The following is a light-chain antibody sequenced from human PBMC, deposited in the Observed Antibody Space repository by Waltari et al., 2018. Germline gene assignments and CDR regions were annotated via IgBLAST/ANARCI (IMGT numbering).Light chain of an antibody. CDR3: QQYDGSILT. Sequence: IVLTQSPDTLSLCPGQRATRSCRASQTITNNFLVWYQQKPGQAPRLLIHGASSRATGFPDRFSGSGSGTDFTLTISRLEPEDVAVYYCQQYDGSILTFGGGTKVEI. CDR2: GAS. V-gene: IGKV3-20*01. J-gene: IGKJ4*01. CDR1: QTITNNF.